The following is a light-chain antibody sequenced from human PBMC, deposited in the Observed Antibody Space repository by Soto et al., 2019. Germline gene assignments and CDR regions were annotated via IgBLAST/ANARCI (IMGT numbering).Light chain of an antibody. CDR3: QQYGSSRFT. Sequence: EIVLTQSPGTLSLSPGERATLSCRASQSVSSSYLAWYQQKPGQAPRLLIYGASSRATGIPDRFSGIGSGTDFTLTISRLEPEDFAVYYCQQYGSSRFTFGPGTKVDIK. V-gene: IGKV3-20*01. CDR1: QSVSSSY. CDR2: GAS. J-gene: IGKJ3*01.